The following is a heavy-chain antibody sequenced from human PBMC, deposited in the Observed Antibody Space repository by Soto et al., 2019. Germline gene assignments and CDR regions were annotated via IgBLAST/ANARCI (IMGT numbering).Heavy chain of an antibody. CDR1: GFTFSNAW. D-gene: IGHD1-1*01. CDR3: TTDLTTYDY. CDR2: IKSKTYGGKT. J-gene: IGHJ4*02. V-gene: IGHV3-15*07. Sequence: GGSLRLSCAASGFTFSNAWMNWVRQAPGKGLEWDERIKSKTYGGKTDYAAPVKGRFTISRDHSKNTLYQQMNSLKTEDTAVYYCTTDLTTYDYWGQGTLVTVSS.